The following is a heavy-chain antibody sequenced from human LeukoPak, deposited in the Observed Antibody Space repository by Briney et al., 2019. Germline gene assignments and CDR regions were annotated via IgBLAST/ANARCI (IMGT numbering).Heavy chain of an antibody. CDR2: ISSSGSTI. Sequence: GGSLRLSCAASGFTFSSYEMNWVRQAPGKGLEWVSYISSSGSTIYYADSVKGRFTISRDNSKNTLYLQMNSLRAEDTAVYYCAKNDSYGYYGMDVWGQGTTVTVSS. D-gene: IGHD5-18*01. CDR3: AKNDSYGYYGMDV. V-gene: IGHV3-48*03. J-gene: IGHJ6*02. CDR1: GFTFSSYE.